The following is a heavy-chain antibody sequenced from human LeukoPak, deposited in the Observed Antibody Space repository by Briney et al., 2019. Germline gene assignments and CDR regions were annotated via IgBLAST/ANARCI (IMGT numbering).Heavy chain of an antibody. CDR3: ARGRGYCSGGSCYNWFDP. V-gene: IGHV4-34*01. D-gene: IGHD2-15*01. CDR1: GGSFSDYF. CDR2: ISHSGRT. Sequence: KPSETLSLTCAAYGGSFSDYFWSWVRQPPGKGLEWIGEISHSGRTNYNPSLKSRVSISLDTSKNQFSLELNSVTAADTSVYYCARGRGYCSGGSCYNWFDPWGQGTLVTVSS. J-gene: IGHJ5*02.